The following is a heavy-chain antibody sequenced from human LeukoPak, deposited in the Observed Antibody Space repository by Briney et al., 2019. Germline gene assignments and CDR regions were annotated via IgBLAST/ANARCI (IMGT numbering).Heavy chain of an antibody. CDR1: GYTFTGYY. V-gene: IGHV1-2*06. CDR3: ARGTSSGNSNWFDA. D-gene: IGHD4-23*01. J-gene: IGHJ5*02. CDR2: FNPGSGDT. Sequence: GASVKVSCKASGYTFTGYYIHWLRQAPGQGLEWMGRFNPGSGDTKYAQKFQDRVTMTRDTSISTAYMDLSRLTSDDTAVYYCARGTSSGNSNWFDAWGQGTLVTVSS.